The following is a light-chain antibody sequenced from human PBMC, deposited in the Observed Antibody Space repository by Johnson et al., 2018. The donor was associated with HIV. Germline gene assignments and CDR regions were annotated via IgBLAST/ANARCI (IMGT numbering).Light chain of an antibody. CDR1: SSNIENNY. Sequence: QSVLTQPPSVSAAPGQKVTISCSGSSSNIENNYVSWYQQLPGTAPKVLIYENNERPSGIPDRFSGSRSGTSATLGITGLQPGDEVASYCGTWDSRLSAQGYVFGTGTKVTVL. CDR2: ENN. J-gene: IGLJ1*01. V-gene: IGLV1-51*02. CDR3: GTWDSRLSAQGYV.